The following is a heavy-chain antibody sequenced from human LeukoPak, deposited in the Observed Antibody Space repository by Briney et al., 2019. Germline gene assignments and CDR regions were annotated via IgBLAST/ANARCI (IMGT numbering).Heavy chain of an antibody. D-gene: IGHD6-6*01. CDR2: MYHSGNT. J-gene: IGHJ4*02. CDR3: ARDVGARLPGY. CDR1: GFTFSNYNM. Sequence: PGGSLRLSCTASGFTFSNYNMNWVRQAPGKGLEWIGEMYHSGNTNYNPSLKSRVTISVDKSKNQFSLRLTSVTAADTAVYYCARDVGARLPGYWGQGTLVTVSP. V-gene: IGHV4-4*02.